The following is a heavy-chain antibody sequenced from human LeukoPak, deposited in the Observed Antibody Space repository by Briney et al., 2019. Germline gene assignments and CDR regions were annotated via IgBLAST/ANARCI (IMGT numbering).Heavy chain of an antibody. V-gene: IGHV3-66*01. J-gene: IGHJ4*02. CDR1: GFTVSSNY. Sequence: GGSLRLSCAASGFTVSSNYMSWVRQAPGKGLEWVSSIYSGGSTYYTDSVKGRFTISRDNSKNTLYLQMNSLRAEDTAVYYCARDLAGYNSFDYWGQGTLGTVSS. D-gene: IGHD5-24*01. CDR3: ARDLAGYNSFDY. CDR2: IYSGGST.